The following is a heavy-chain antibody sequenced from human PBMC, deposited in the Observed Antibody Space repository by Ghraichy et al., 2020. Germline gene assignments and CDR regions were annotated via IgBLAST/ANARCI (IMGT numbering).Heavy chain of an antibody. Sequence: GGYLRLSCAASGFTVSNNYMSWVRQAPGKGLEWVSIIYSAGRTYYADSVKGRFTLSRDNSKNTLYLQMNSLRAEDTGVYYCARDVGSDTAMVFDYWGQGTLVTVSS. V-gene: IGHV3-66*01. D-gene: IGHD5-18*01. CDR3: ARDVGSDTAMVFDY. J-gene: IGHJ4*02. CDR2: IYSAGRT. CDR1: GFTVSNNY.